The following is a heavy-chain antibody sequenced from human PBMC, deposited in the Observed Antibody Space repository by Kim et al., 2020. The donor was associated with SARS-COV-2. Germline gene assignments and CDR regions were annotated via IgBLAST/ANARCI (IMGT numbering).Heavy chain of an antibody. CDR2: INPSGGST. V-gene: IGHV1-46*01. J-gene: IGHJ6*02. CDR1: GYTFTSYY. CDR3: ARDLDYDIVGDGMDV. Sequence: ASVKVSCKASGYTFTSYYMHWVRQALGQGLEWMGIINPSGGSTSYAQKFQGRVTMTRDTSTSTVYMELSSLRSEDTAVYYCARDLDYDIVGDGMDVWGQGTTVTVSS. D-gene: IGHD3-9*01.